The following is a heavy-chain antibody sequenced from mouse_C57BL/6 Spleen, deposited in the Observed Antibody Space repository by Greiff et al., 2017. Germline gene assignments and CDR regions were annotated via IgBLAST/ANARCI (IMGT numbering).Heavy chain of an antibody. J-gene: IGHJ2*01. D-gene: IGHD3-2*02. CDR1: GYTFTSYW. CDR2: IYPSDSET. CDR3: ARQSSGSHFDY. Sequence: QVQLQQPGAELVRPGSSVKLSCKASGYTFTSYWMDWVKQRPGQGLEWIGNIYPSDSETHYNQKFKDKATLTVDKSSSTAYMQLSSLTSEDSAVYYCARQSSGSHFDYWGQGTTLTVSS. V-gene: IGHV1-61*01.